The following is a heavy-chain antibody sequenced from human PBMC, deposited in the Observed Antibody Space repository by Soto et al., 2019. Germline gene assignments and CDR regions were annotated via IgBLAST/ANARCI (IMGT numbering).Heavy chain of an antibody. CDR2: ISPKSGGT. J-gene: IGHJ4*02. CDR3: ARPPGYVSDWYYFDL. D-gene: IGHD3-9*01. V-gene: IGHV1-2*02. Sequence: ASVKVSCKASGYTFTGYYMHWVRQAPGQGFEWMGRISPKSGGTNYAQKFQGRVTMTWDTSLNTACMELSSLMFEDTAVYYCARPPGYVSDWYYFDLWGQGTLVTVSS. CDR1: GYTFTGYY.